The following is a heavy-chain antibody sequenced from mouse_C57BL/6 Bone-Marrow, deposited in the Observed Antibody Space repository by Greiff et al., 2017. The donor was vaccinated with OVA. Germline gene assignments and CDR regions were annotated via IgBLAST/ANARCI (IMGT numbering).Heavy chain of an antibody. Sequence: ESGPGILQPSQTLSLTCSFSGFSLSTFGMGVGWIRQPSGKGLEWLAHIWWDDDKYYNPALKSRLTISKDTSKNQVFLKIAKVDTADTATYYCARGYYSNSSWFAYWGQGTLVTVSA. J-gene: IGHJ3*01. D-gene: IGHD2-5*01. V-gene: IGHV8-8*01. CDR1: GFSLSTFGMG. CDR3: ARGYYSNSSWFAY. CDR2: IWWDDDK.